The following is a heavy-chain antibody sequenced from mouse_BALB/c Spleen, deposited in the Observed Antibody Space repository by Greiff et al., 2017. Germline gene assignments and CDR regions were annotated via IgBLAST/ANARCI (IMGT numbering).Heavy chain of an antibody. Sequence: VQLQQSGAELVRPGVSVKISCKGSGYTFTDYAMHWVKQSHAKSLEWIGVISTYYGDASYNQKFKGKATMTVDKSSSTAYMELARLTSEDSAIYYCARTGYGYDNYFDYWGQGTTLTVSS. D-gene: IGHD2-14*01. V-gene: IGHV1S137*01. J-gene: IGHJ2*01. CDR1: GYTFTDYA. CDR3: ARTGYGYDNYFDY. CDR2: ISTYYGDA.